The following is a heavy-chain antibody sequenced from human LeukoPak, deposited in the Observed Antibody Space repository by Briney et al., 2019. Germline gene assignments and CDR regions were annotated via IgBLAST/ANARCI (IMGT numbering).Heavy chain of an antibody. V-gene: IGHV1-69*04. D-gene: IGHD6-13*01. Sequence: EASVKVSCKASGGTFSSYAISWVRQAPGQGLEWMGRIIPILGIANYAQKFQGRVTITADKSTSTAYMELSSLRSEDTAVYYCARGVGQQLVYYFDYWGQGTLVTVSS. CDR3: ARGVGQQLVYYFDY. CDR1: GGTFSSYA. J-gene: IGHJ4*02. CDR2: IIPILGIA.